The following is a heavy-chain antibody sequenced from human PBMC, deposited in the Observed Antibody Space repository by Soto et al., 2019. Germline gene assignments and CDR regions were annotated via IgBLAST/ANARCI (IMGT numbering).Heavy chain of an antibody. V-gene: IGHV4-4*02. CDR3: ARLVYDTRLNYMYFDF. CDR2: IFHDGTA. J-gene: IGHJ4*02. D-gene: IGHD3-10*01. CDR1: GVSISSGNW. Sequence: KASETLSLTCAVSGVSISSGNWWTWVRQSPQRGLEYIGEIFHDGTANYYPSFERRVPISVDTSKNQFSLKLTSVTAADTAIYFCARLVYDTRLNYMYFDFWGQGTLVTVSS.